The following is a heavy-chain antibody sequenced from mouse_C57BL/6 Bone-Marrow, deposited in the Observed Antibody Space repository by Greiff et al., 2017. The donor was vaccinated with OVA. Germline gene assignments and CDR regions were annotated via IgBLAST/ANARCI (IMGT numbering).Heavy chain of an antibody. V-gene: IGHV5-6*01. CDR2: ISSGGSYT. D-gene: IGHD4-1*01. CDR3: ARHNWGFDY. J-gene: IGHJ2*01. Sequence: EVKLMESGGDLVKPGGSLKLSCAASGFTFSSYGMSWVRQTPDKRLEWVATISSGGSYTYYPDSVKGRFTISRDNAKNTLYLQMSSLESEDTAMDYCARHNWGFDYWGQGTTLTVSS. CDR1: GFTFSSYG.